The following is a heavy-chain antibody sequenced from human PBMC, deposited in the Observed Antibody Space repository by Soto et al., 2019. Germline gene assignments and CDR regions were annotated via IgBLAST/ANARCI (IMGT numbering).Heavy chain of an antibody. D-gene: IGHD6-6*01. CDR1: VGSIKSSDYR. V-gene: IGHV4-30-4*01. Sequence: SETLSLTCTVSVGSIKSSDYRWSWTRQSPAKGLEWIGYIHNSGTSFYNPSLRGRVTVTLDTSRSQFSLTLASVTAADTAVYYCVREERIAAPQLDYWGQGIPVTSPQ. CDR2: IHNSGTS. J-gene: IGHJ4*02. CDR3: VREERIAAPQLDY.